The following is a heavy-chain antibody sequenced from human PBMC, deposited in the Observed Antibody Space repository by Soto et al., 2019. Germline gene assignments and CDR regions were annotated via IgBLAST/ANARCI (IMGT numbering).Heavy chain of an antibody. V-gene: IGHV1-69*13. CDR1: GGTFSSYA. D-gene: IGHD2-15*01. J-gene: IGHJ6*02. CDR2: IIPIFGTA. Sequence: ASVKVSCKASGGTFSSYAISWVRQAPGQGLEWMGGIIPIFGTANYAQKFQGRVTITADESTSTAYMELSSLRSEDTAVYYCARDNIIKLPYYYYGMDVWGQGTTVTVSS. CDR3: ARDNIIKLPYYYYGMDV.